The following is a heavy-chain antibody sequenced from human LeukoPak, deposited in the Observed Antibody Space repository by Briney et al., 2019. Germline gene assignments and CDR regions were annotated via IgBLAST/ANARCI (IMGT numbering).Heavy chain of an antibody. CDR3: ARQLYVSGSYYAPMDV. D-gene: IGHD3-10*01. CDR1: GVSFSGYY. J-gene: IGHJ6*03. Sequence: SETLSLTCAVYGVSFSGYYWSWIRQPPGKGLEWIASVHYSGSTYYNPSLKSRLTISVDTSKNQFSLKVSSVTAADTAVYFCARQLYVSGSYYAPMDVWGKGTTVTISS. CDR2: VHYSGST. V-gene: IGHV4-34*01.